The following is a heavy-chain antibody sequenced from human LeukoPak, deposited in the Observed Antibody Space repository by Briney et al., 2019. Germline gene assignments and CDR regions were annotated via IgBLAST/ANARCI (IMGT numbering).Heavy chain of an antibody. CDR1: GESFSGYY. CDR2: INHSGST. CDR3: ARAHEYCSGGSCYWGANDY. J-gene: IGHJ4*02. D-gene: IGHD2-15*01. V-gene: IGHV4-34*01. Sequence: PSETLSLTCAVYGESFSGYYWSWIRQPPGKGLEWIGEINHSGSTYYNPSLKSRVTISVDTSKNQFSLKLSSVTAADTAVYYCARAHEYCSGGSCYWGANDYWGQGTLVTVSS.